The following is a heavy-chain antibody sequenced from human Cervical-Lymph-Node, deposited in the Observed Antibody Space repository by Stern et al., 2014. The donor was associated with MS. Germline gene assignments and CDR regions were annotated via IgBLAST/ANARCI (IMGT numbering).Heavy chain of an antibody. CDR3: ARAATVTTHY. J-gene: IGHJ4*02. V-gene: IGHV3-74*02. Sequence: EVQLVESGGGLVQPGGALRISWAASGFTFSSYWMHWVRQAPGNGLVWVSRINSDGSSTSYADSVKGRFTISRDNAKSTLYLQMNSLRAEDTAVYYCARAATVTTHYWGQGTLVTVSS. CDR2: INSDGSST. CDR1: GFTFSSYW. D-gene: IGHD4-17*01.